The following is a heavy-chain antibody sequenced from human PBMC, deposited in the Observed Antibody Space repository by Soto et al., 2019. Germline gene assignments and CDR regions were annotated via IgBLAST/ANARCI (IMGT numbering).Heavy chain of an antibody. D-gene: IGHD2-21*01. CDR3: SRSSYRRDCYYPPWEYYGMYV. CDR2: IWPDGGKK. V-gene: IGHV3-33*01. Sequence: QVQLVESGAGVVQPGTSLRLSCVASGFTFSDYGMNWVRQAPGKGLEWVAGIWPDGGKKHYVDSVKGRFTITRDNSKSSLYVQRNGLRAEDTAVYYCSRSSYRRDCYYPPWEYYGMYVWGQGTTVNVSS. J-gene: IGHJ6*01. CDR1: GFTFSDYG.